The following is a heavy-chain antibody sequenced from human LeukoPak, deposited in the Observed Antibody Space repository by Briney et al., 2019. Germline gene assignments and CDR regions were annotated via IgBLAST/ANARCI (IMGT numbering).Heavy chain of an antibody. D-gene: IGHD6-19*01. J-gene: IGHJ4*02. CDR3: ARGAGWYNY. Sequence: PSETLSLTCTVSGGSISSYYWSWIRQPPGKGLEWIGYIYYSGSTNYNPSLKSRVTISVDTSKNQFSLKLASVTAADTAIYYCARGAGWYNYWGQGTLVTVSS. CDR2: IYYSGST. CDR1: GGSISSYY. V-gene: IGHV4-59*01.